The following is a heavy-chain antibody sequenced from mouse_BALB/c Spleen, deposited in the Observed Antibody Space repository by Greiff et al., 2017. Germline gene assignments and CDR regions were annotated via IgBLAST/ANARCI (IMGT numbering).Heavy chain of an antibody. CDR2: INPYNDGT. CDR1: GYTFTSYV. CDR3: ASLSYSFDY. Sequence: EVQLQESGAELARPGASVKMSCKASGYTFTSYVMHWVKQKPGQGLEWIGYINPYNDGTKYNEKFKGKATLTSDKSSSTAYMELSRLTSEDSAVYYWASLSYSFDYWGQGTTLTVSS. D-gene: IGHD6-2*01. V-gene: IGHV1-14*01. J-gene: IGHJ2*01.